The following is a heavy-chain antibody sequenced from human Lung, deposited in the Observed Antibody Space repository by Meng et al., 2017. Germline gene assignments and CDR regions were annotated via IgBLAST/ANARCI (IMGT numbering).Heavy chain of an antibody. Sequence: VQLRRGGGGRCRPSEPLSLPCVVSGGSFSDYYWSWIRQPPGKGLEWIGEINHSGSTNYNPSLESRATISVDTSQNNLSLKLSSVTAADSAVYYCARGPTTMAHDFDYWGQGTLVTVSS. CDR2: INHSGST. V-gene: IGHV4-34*01. J-gene: IGHJ4*02. CDR1: GGSFSDYY. D-gene: IGHD4-11*01. CDR3: ARGPTTMAHDFDY.